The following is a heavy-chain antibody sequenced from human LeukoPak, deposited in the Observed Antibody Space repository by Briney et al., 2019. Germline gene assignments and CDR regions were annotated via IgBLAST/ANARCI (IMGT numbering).Heavy chain of an antibody. CDR1: GFTFSSYG. J-gene: IGHJ3*02. CDR3: ARDLGIVVVTGAFDI. Sequence: PGGTLRLSCAASGFTFSSYGMSWVRQAPGKGLEWVSAVSGSGGSTYYADSVKGRFTISRDNSKNTLYLQMNSLRAEDTAVYYCARDLGIVVVTGAFDIWGQGTMVTVSS. V-gene: IGHV3-23*01. CDR2: VSGSGGST. D-gene: IGHD3-22*01.